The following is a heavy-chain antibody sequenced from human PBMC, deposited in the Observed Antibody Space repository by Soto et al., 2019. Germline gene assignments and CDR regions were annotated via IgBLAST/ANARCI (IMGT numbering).Heavy chain of an antibody. J-gene: IGHJ3*02. CDR1: GGSFSGYY. CDR3: ARAPGYSNYRSAFDI. D-gene: IGHD4-4*01. V-gene: IGHV4-34*01. Sequence: SETLSLTCAVYGGSFSGYYWSWIRQPPGKGLEWIGEINHSRSTNYNPSLKSRVTISVDTSKNQFSLKLSSVTAADTAVYSCARAPGYSNYRSAFDIWGQGTMVTVSS. CDR2: INHSRST.